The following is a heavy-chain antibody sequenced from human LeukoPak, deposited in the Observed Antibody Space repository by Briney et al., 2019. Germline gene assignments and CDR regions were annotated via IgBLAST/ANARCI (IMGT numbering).Heavy chain of an antibody. V-gene: IGHV1-18*01. J-gene: IGHJ5*02. CDR2: ISAYNGNT. D-gene: IGHD5-24*01. Sequence: APVKVSCKASGYTFTSYGISWVRQAPGQGLEWIGWISAYNGNTNYAQKLQGRVTMTTDTSTSTAYMELRSLRSDDTAVYYCARAWLGLTGDGYTADNWFDPWGQGTLVTVSS. CDR1: GYTFTSYG. CDR3: ARAWLGLTGDGYTADNWFDP.